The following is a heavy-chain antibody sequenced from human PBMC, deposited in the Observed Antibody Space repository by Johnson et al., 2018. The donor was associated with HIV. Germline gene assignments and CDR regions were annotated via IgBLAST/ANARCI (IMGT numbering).Heavy chain of an antibody. CDR1: GFTVSSNY. D-gene: IGHD2/OR15-2a*01. V-gene: IGHV3-53*01. Sequence: MQLVESGGGLIQRGGSLRLSCAASGFTVSSNYMSWVRQAPGKGLEWVSVIYSGGSTYYADSVKGRFTISRDNSKNTLYLQMNSLRAEDTAVYYCARENRVDAFDIWGQGTMVTVSS. CDR2: IYSGGST. J-gene: IGHJ3*02. CDR3: ARENRVDAFDI.